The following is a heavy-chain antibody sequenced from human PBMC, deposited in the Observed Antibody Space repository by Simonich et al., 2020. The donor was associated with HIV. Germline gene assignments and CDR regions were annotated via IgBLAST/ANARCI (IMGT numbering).Heavy chain of an antibody. V-gene: IGHV4-34*01. D-gene: IGHD1-26*01. CDR1: GGSFTGYY. Sequence: QVQLQQWGAGLLKPSETLSLICAVYGGSFTGYYWSWIRQPPGKGLEWIGEINHSGSTNYNPSLKSRVTISIDTSKNQFSLNLTSVTAADTAVYYCARLKVVGTTNVLYYFDYWGQGTLVTVSS. J-gene: IGHJ4*02. CDR3: ARLKVVGTTNVLYYFDY. CDR2: INHSGST.